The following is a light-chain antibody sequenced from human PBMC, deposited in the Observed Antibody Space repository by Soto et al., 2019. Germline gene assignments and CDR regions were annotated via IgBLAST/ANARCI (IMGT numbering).Light chain of an antibody. CDR3: QQYGSSPIT. CDR1: QSVTNNY. V-gene: IGKV3-20*01. Sequence: EIVLTQSPGTLSLSPGERATPSCRASQSVTNNYLAWYQQKPGQPPRLLIDGASSRATGIPDKFSGSGSGTDFTLAISRLEPEDFAVYYCQQYGSSPITFGQGTRLEIK. CDR2: GAS. J-gene: IGKJ5*01.